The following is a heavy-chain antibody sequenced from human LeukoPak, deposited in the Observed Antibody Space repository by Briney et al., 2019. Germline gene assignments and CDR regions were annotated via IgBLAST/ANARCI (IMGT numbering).Heavy chain of an antibody. D-gene: IGHD4-17*01. CDR3: ATCRDEFGDYGFTS. J-gene: IGHJ5*02. CDR2: IYDSGST. V-gene: IGHV4-59*01. CDR1: GDSINNNY. Sequence: SETLSLTCTVSGDSINNNYWSWIRQSQGKGLEWIGYIYDSGSTKYNPSLKSRVTFSVDTSKSLFSLKLTSLTAADTAVYYCATCRDEFGDYGFTSWGQGTLVTVSS.